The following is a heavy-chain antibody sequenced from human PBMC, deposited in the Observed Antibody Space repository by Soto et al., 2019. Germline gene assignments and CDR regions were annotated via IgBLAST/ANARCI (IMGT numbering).Heavy chain of an antibody. Sequence: GGSLRLSCAASGFTFSSYAMSWVRQAPGKGLEWVSAISGSGGSTYYADSVKGRFTISRDNSKNTLYLQMNSLRAEDTAVYYCAKDHSETAAFYGETNYWGQGTLVTVS. D-gene: IGHD4-17*01. CDR1: GFTFSSYA. CDR2: ISGSGGST. V-gene: IGHV3-23*01. J-gene: IGHJ4*02. CDR3: AKDHSETAAFYGETNY.